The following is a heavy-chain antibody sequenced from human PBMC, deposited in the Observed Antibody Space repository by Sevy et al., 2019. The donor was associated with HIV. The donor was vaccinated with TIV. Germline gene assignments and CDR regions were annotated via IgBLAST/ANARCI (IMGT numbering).Heavy chain of an antibody. CDR1: GFTFSSYE. CDR2: ISSSGTSI. V-gene: IGHV3-48*03. J-gene: IGHJ4*02. CDR3: AKARDYFDY. Sequence: GGSLRLSCAASGFTFSSYEMNWVRQAPGKGLEWISYISSSGTSIYYANSVKGRFTISRDSPKNSLYLQMNSLRAEDTAVYYCAKARDYFDYWGQGTLVTVSS.